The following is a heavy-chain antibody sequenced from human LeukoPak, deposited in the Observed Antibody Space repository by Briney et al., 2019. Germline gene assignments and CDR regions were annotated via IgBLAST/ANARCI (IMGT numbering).Heavy chain of an antibody. CDR3: ARVLWSGYFGDAFDI. D-gene: IGHD3-3*01. J-gene: IGHJ3*02. CDR1: GGSISSFY. V-gene: IGHV4-4*07. Sequence: SETLSLTCTVSGGSISSFYWNWIRQPAGKGLEWIGRIYTGGITNYNPSLKSRVTISLDMSKNQFSLKLSSVTAADTAVYYCARVLWSGYFGDAFDIWGQGTMVTVSS. CDR2: IYTGGIT.